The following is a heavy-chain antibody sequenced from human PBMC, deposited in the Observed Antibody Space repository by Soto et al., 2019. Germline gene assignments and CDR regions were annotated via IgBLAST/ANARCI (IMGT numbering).Heavy chain of an antibody. D-gene: IGHD5-12*01. CDR2: IVVGSGNT. J-gene: IGHJ4*02. CDR3: AAARGYDYVLFDY. CDR1: GFTFTSSA. Sequence: QMQLVQSGPGVKKPGTSVKVSCKASGFTFTSSAVQWVRQARGQRLEWIGWIVVGSGNTNYAQKFQERVTITRDMSTSTAYMELSSLRSEDTAVYYCAAARGYDYVLFDYWGQGTLVTVSS. V-gene: IGHV1-58*01.